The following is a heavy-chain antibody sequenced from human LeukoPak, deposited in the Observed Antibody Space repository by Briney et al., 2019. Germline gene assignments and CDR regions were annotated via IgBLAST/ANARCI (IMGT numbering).Heavy chain of an antibody. J-gene: IGHJ4*02. CDR1: GFTFSDYY. Sequence: GGSLRLSCAASGFTFSDYYMSWLRQAPGKGLEWVSYISSSGSTIYYADSVKGRFTIYRDNAKNSLYLKRNSLRAEDTAVYYWARQGYSYGYDVAEQIDYWGQGTLVTVSS. D-gene: IGHD5-18*01. CDR2: ISSSGSTI. V-gene: IGHV3-11*01. CDR3: ARQGYSYGYDVAEQIDY.